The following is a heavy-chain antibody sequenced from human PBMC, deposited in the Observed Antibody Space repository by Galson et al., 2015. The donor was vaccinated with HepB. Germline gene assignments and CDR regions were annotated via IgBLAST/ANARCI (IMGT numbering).Heavy chain of an antibody. D-gene: IGHD2-2*01. J-gene: IGHJ6*02. CDR3: ATPRTLPVPYYYGMDV. CDR1: GYTLTELS. Sequence: SVKVSCKVSGYTLTELSMHWVRQAPGKGLEWMGGFDPEDGETIYAQKFQGRVTMTEDTSTDTAYMELSSLRSEDTAVYYCATPRTLPVPYYYGMDVWGQGTTVTVSS. CDR2: FDPEDGET. V-gene: IGHV1-24*01.